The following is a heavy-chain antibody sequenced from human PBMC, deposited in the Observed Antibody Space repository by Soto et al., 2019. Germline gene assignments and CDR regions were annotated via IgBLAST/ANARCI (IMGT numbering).Heavy chain of an antibody. CDR2: IRSKAYGGTT. V-gene: IGHV3-49*03. J-gene: IGHJ6*03. CDR3: TRDYDFWSGYYYYYYYYYMDV. CDR1: GFTFGDYA. Sequence: GGSLRLSCTASGFTFGDYAMSWFRQAPGKGLEWVGFIRSKAYGGTTEYAVSVKGRFTISRDDSKSIAYLQMNSLKTEDTAVYYCTRDYDFWSGYYYYYYYYYMDVWGKGTTVTVSS. D-gene: IGHD3-3*01.